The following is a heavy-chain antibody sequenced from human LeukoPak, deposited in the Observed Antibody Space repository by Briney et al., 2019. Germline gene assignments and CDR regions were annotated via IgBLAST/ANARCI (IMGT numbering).Heavy chain of an antibody. J-gene: IGHJ2*01. Sequence: GGSLRLSCAASGFTFSDYYMSWIRQAPGKGLEWVSYISSSGSNKYYADSVKGRFTISRDNAKNSLYLQMNSLRAEDTALYYCAKVPAHGDYVGGPNWYFDLWGRGTLVTVSS. V-gene: IGHV3-11*01. CDR1: GFTFSDYY. CDR3: AKVPAHGDYVGGPNWYFDL. CDR2: ISSSGSNK. D-gene: IGHD4-17*01.